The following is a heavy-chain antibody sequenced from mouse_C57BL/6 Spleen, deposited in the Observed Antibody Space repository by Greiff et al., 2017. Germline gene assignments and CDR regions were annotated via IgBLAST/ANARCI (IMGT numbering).Heavy chain of an antibody. CDR2: INYDGSST. CDR3: ARDRAYYSNSGRYFDV. J-gene: IGHJ1*03. D-gene: IGHD2-5*01. V-gene: IGHV5-16*01. Sequence: EVMLVESEGGLVQPGSSMKLSCTASGFTFSDYYMAWVRQVPEKGLEWVANINYDGSSTYYLDSLKSRFIISRDNAKNILYLQMSSLKSEDTATYYCARDRAYYSNSGRYFDVWGTGTTVTVSS. CDR1: GFTFSDYY.